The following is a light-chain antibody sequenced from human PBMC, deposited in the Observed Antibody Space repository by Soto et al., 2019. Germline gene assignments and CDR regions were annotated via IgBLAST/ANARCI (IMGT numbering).Light chain of an antibody. Sequence: VMTQSPLSLPVTPGEPASISCRSSQSLLHSNGYNYLDWYLQKPGQSPQLLIYLGSNRASGVPARFSCSGLGKDFNLKISKVEAGDVGVYYCMQSLQKSTFGPGTQVDIK. CDR3: MQSLQKST. J-gene: IGKJ3*01. CDR2: LGS. CDR1: QSLLHSNGYNY. V-gene: IGKV2-28*01.